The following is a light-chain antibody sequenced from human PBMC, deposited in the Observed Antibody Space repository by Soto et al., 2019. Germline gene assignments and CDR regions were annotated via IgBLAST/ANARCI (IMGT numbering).Light chain of an antibody. CDR1: QSVHTNY. Sequence: DIVLMQSPGTLSLSPGERATLSCRAGQSVHTNYLAWYQQKPGQAPRLLISGASTRATGIPDRFSGSGSETDFTLTINKLEPEDFAVYYCQQYGTSRRTFGQGTRVEIK. J-gene: IGKJ1*01. V-gene: IGKV3-20*01. CDR2: GAS. CDR3: QQYGTSRRT.